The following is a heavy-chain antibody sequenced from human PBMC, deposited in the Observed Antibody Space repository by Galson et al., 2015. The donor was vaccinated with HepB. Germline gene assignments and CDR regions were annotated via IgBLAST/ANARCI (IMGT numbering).Heavy chain of an antibody. D-gene: IGHD3-10*01. CDR1: GFTFSNAW. Sequence: SLRLSCAASGFTFSNAWMNWVRKAPGKGLEWVGRIKSKTDGGTTDYAAPVKGRFIISRDDSKNTLYLQMNSLKTEDTAVHYCTSETRRGGELLIGYYFGYWGQGTLVTVSS. J-gene: IGHJ4*02. CDR3: TSETRRGGELLIGYYFGY. CDR2: IKSKTDGGTT. V-gene: IGHV3-15*07.